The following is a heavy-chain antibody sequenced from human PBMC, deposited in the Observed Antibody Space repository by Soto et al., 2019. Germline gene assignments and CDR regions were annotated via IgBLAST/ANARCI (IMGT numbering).Heavy chain of an antibody. V-gene: IGHV5-51*01. CDR3: VRSDYYFDS. CDR2: IYPGDSDT. CDR1: GYIFSSYW. J-gene: IGHJ4*01. Sequence: GESLKISCKGSGYIFSSYWIGWMRQMPGKGLEWMGIIYPGDSDTRYSPSFQGQVNISADKSIRTAYLQWSSLKASETAMYYCVRSDYYFDSCGQANLVTVSS.